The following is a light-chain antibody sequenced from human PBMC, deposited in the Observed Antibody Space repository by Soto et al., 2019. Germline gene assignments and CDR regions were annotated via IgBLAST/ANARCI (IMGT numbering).Light chain of an antibody. CDR3: QQDNNSPPCT. Sequence: DIQMTQSPSSLSASVGDRVTITCRASQGISNSLAWYQQKPGKVPKLLIYSASTLQSGVPSRFRGSGSGTDFTLTISSLQPQDVATYYYQQDNNSPPCTFGPGNRVEIK. V-gene: IGKV1-27*01. J-gene: IGKJ3*01. CDR1: QGISNS. CDR2: SAS.